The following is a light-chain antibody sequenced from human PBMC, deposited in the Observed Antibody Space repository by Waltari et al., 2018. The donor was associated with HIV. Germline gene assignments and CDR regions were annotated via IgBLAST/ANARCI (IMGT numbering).Light chain of an antibody. J-gene: IGLJ1*01. Sequence: QSALTQPASVSGSPGQSITISFTGTSSHVGSYNLVSWYQQHPGKAPKVMIYEVNKRPSGVSNRFSGSKSGNTASLTISGLQAEDEAEYYCCSHAGSSIYFVFGTGTKVTVL. V-gene: IGLV2-23*02. CDR2: EVN. CDR3: CSHAGSSIYFV. CDR1: SSHVGSYNL.